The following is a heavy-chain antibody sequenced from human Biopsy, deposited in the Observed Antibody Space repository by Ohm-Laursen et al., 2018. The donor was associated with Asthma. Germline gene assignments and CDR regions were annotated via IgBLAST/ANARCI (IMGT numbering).Heavy chain of an antibody. CDR1: SGSGGYMRSGNYY. CDR2: IYYSGTT. V-gene: IGHV4-39*07. J-gene: IGHJ4*02. D-gene: IGHD5-18*01. CDR3: ARDFVDSAMDYFDY. Sequence: TLSLTCSLSSGSGGYMRSGNYYWGWIRQPPGKGLEWIGSIYYSGTTYYNPSLESRVTISVDTSKNQFSLKLSSVTAADTAVYYCARDFVDSAMDYFDYWGQGTLVTVSS.